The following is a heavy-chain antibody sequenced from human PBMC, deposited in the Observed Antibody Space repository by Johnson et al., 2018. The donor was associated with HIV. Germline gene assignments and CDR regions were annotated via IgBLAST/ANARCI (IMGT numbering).Heavy chain of an antibody. CDR1: GFTFSDYY. V-gene: IGHV3-11*01. J-gene: IGHJ3*02. CDR3: ARDTAMVHDAFDI. CDR2: IGRSGSTF. Sequence: QVQLVESGGGLVKPGGSLRLSCAASGFTFSDYYMSWIRQAPGKGLEWVSYIGRSGSTFYYADSVKGRFTISRDNAKNSLYLQMNSLRAEDTAVYYCARDTAMVHDAFDIWGQGTKVTVSS. D-gene: IGHD5-18*01.